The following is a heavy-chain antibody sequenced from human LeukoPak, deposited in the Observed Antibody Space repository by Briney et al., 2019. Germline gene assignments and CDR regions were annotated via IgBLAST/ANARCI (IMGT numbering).Heavy chain of an antibody. V-gene: IGHV3-23*01. CDR1: GFTFSSYA. J-gene: IGHJ6*03. CDR3: AKSPSWGYGSGSYYYYMDV. D-gene: IGHD3-10*01. CDR2: ISDSGGST. Sequence: GGSLRLSCATSGFTFSSYAMSWVRQAPGKGLEWVSSISDSGGSTYYADSVKGRFIISRDNSKNTLYLQMNSLRAEDTAVYYCAKSPSWGYGSGSYYYYMDVWGKGTTVTISS.